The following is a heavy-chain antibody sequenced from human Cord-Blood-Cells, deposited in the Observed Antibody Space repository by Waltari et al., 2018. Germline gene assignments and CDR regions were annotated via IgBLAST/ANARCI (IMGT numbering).Heavy chain of an antibody. J-gene: IGHJ4*02. CDR1: GGSISSSSYY. CDR3: ATLSSGWYYFDY. V-gene: IGHV4-39*01. D-gene: IGHD6-19*01. Sequence: QLQLQESGPGLVKPSETLSLTCTVSGGSISSSSYYWGWIRQPPGKGMAWIGSIYYSGGTYSNPSLKSRVTISVDTSKNQFSLKLSSVTAADTAVYYCATLSSGWYYFDYWGQGTLVTVSS. CDR2: IYYSGGT.